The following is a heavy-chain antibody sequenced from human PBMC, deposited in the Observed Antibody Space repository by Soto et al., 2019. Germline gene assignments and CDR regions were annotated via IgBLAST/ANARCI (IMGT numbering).Heavy chain of an antibody. CDR2: ISSSSSTI. Sequence: GGSLRLSCAASGFTFSSYSMNWVRQAPGKGLEWVSYISSSSSTIYYADSVKGRFTISRDNAKNSLYLQMNSLRAEDTAVYYCARDPSGPGIIAARPGYYYYYMDVWGKGTTVTVSS. V-gene: IGHV3-48*01. CDR3: ARDPSGPGIIAARPGYYYYYMDV. J-gene: IGHJ6*03. CDR1: GFTFSSYS. D-gene: IGHD6-6*01.